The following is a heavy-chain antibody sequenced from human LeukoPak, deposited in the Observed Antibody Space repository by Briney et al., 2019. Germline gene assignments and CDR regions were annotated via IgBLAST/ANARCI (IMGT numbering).Heavy chain of an antibody. Sequence: PSQTLSLTCTVSGGSLSSYYWSWIRQPPGKGLEWIGYIYYSGSTNYNPSLKSRVTISVDTSKNQFSLKLSSVTAADTAVYYCARGRYSYGGAVGDYFDYWGQGTLVTVSS. J-gene: IGHJ4*02. CDR2: IYYSGST. V-gene: IGHV4-59*01. D-gene: IGHD5-18*01. CDR3: ARGRYSYGGAVGDYFDY. CDR1: GGSLSSYY.